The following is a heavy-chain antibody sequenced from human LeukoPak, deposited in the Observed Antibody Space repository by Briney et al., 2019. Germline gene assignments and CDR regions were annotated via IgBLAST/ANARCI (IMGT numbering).Heavy chain of an antibody. CDR3: ARDHEDIVVVPAALNAFDI. D-gene: IGHD2-2*01. CDR2: ISAYNGNT. Sequence: GASVKVSCKASGYTFTSYGISWVRQAPGQGLEWMGWISAYNGNTNYAQKLQGRVTMTTDTSTSTAYMELRSLRSDDTAVYYCARDHEDIVVVPAALNAFDIWGQGTMVTVSS. V-gene: IGHV1-18*01. CDR1: GYTFTSYG. J-gene: IGHJ3*02.